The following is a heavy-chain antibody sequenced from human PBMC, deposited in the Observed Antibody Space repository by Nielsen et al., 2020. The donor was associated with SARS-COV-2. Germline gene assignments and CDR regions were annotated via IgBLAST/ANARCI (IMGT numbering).Heavy chain of an antibody. CDR1: GGSISSSSYY. Sequence: SETLSLTCTVSGGSISSSSYYWGWIRQPPGKGLEWIGSIYYSGSTYYNPSLKSRVTISVDTSKNQFFLKLSSETAADTAVYYCASSPGGDSSGHDYWGQGTLVTVSS. CDR2: IYYSGST. J-gene: IGHJ4*02. CDR3: ASSPGGDSSGHDY. D-gene: IGHD6-19*01. V-gene: IGHV4-39*07.